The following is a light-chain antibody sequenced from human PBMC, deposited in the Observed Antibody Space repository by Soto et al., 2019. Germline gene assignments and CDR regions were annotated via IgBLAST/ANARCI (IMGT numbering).Light chain of an antibody. CDR3: MQGPHCPPT. CDR1: QSIIYSDGISY. CDR2: KVS. J-gene: IGKJ1*01. V-gene: IGKV2-30*01. Sequence: DVVMTQSPLSLPVTLGQPASISCRASQSIIYSDGISYLNWFHQRPGQYPRRLIYKVSNRDSGVPDRFSGSGSGTELTLTISRGEAEDVGGYYCMQGPHCPPTFGRGPKVEIK.